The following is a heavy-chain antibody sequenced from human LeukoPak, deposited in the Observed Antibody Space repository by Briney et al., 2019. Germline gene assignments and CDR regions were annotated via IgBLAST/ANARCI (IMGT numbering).Heavy chain of an antibody. J-gene: IGHJ6*03. CDR3: ARDPYSGGYSSYYYYYMDV. V-gene: IGHV3-9*01. CDR2: ISWNSGSI. Sequence: GGSLRLSCAASGFTFDDYAMHWVRQAPGKGLEWVSGISWNSGSIGYADSVKGRFTISRDNAKNSLYLQMNSLRAEDTAVYYCARDPYSGGYSSYYYYYMDVWGKGTTVTVSS. D-gene: IGHD1-26*01. CDR1: GFTFDDYA.